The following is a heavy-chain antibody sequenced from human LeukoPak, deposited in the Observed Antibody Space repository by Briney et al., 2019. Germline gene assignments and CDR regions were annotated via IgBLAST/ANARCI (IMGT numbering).Heavy chain of an antibody. J-gene: IGHJ3*02. Sequence: GGSLRLSCAASGFTFRTSGMNWVRQAPGKGLEWVSSISSSSSYIYYADSVKGRFTISRDNAKNSLYLQMNSLRAEDTAVYYCARDFNDYSKDDAFDIWGQGTMVTVSS. CDR3: ARDFNDYSKDDAFDI. D-gene: IGHD4-11*01. V-gene: IGHV3-21*01. CDR2: ISSSSSYI. CDR1: GFTFRTSG.